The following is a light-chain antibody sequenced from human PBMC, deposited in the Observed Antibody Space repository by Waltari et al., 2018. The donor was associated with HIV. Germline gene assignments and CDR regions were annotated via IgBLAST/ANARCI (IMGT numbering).Light chain of an antibody. CDR1: GSNIGGYE. Sequence: QSVLTPPPSVSAAPGPTVTISCSGRGSNIGGYEVHWYQQHPGPAPKLLIYYLNKRPSGIPDRFSGSKSGTSATLSITGLQTGDEAYYYCGTCASSHSAVFGGGTKLTV. J-gene: IGLJ3*02. V-gene: IGLV1-51*01. CDR2: YLN. CDR3: GTCASSHSAV.